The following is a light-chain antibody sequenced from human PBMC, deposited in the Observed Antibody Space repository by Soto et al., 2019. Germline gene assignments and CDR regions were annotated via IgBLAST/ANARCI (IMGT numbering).Light chain of an antibody. J-gene: IGKJ2*01. CDR1: QSVSSN. Sequence: EIVMPQSPATLSVSPGERATLSCRASQSVSSNLAWYQQKPGQAPRLLIYGASTRATGIPARFSGSGSGTEFTRTISSLQSEDFGLYYWQQYNNWPPYTFGQGTKLEIK. CDR2: GAS. CDR3: QQYNNWPPYT. V-gene: IGKV3-15*01.